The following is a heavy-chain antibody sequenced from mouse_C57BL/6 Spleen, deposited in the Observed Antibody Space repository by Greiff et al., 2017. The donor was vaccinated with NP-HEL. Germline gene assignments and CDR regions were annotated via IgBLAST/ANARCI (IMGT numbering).Heavy chain of an antibody. CDR1: GYTFTSYW. CDR2: IDPSDSYT. V-gene: IGHV1-69*01. Sequence: QVHVKQPGAELVMPGASVKLSCKASGYTFTSYWMHWVKQRPGQGLEWIGEIDPSDSYTNYNQKFKGKSTLTVDKSSSTAYMQLSSLTSEDSAVYYCARGVEYGSSSGYFDYWGQGTTLTVSS. J-gene: IGHJ2*01. D-gene: IGHD1-1*01. CDR3: ARGVEYGSSSGYFDY.